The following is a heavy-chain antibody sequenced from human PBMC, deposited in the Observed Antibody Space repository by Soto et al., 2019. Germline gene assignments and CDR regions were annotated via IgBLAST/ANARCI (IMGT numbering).Heavy chain of an antibody. CDR3: ATDDRYTTSWPIDY. Sequence: QVQLVESGGGVVQPGRSLRLSCATSRFTFSDYGMHWIRQPPGKGLEWLASIWYDGRNDNYADSVKGRFTISRDNFKNTLYLQMNSLRDEDTAIYYCATDDRYTTSWPIDYWGQGTLVTVST. CDR1: RFTFSDYG. J-gene: IGHJ4*02. V-gene: IGHV3-33*01. D-gene: IGHD6-13*01. CDR2: IWYDGRND.